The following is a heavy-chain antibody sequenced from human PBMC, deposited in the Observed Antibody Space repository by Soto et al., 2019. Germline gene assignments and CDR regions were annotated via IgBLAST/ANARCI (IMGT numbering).Heavy chain of an antibody. CDR1: GDSVSSNTAA. CDR2: TYYYTSKWYA. V-gene: IGHV6-1*01. J-gene: IGHJ4*02. Sequence: SQTLSLTCAISGDSVSSNTAAWNWIRQSPSRGLEWLGRTYYYTSKWYADYAVSVKSRITISPDTSKNQFSLEVNSVTPEDTAVYYCARGPAGDGPNFAYWGQGTLVTVSS. CDR3: ARGPAGDGPNFAY. D-gene: IGHD7-27*01.